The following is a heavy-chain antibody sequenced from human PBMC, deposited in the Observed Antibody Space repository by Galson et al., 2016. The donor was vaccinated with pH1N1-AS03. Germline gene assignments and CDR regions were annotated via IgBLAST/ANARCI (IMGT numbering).Heavy chain of an antibody. CDR3: AGGYCGFGFVY. D-gene: IGHD5-12*01. CDR2: FDPSDSHT. V-gene: IGHV5-10-1*01. J-gene: IGHJ4*02. CDR1: GYSFTNYW. Sequence: QSGAEVKKPGESLRISCKGSGYSFTNYWINWVRQMPGKGLEWMGRFDPSDSHTSYSPSFQGHVTFSADKSINTAYLQWSSLKSSDTAIYYCAGGYCGFGFVYWGQGTLVTVSS.